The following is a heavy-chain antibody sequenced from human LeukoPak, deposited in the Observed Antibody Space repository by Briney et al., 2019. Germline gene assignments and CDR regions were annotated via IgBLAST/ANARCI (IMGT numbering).Heavy chain of an antibody. CDR1: GYTFTSYG. J-gene: IGHJ5*02. V-gene: IGHV1-18*01. CDR3: AYLGLWFGEIPNWFDP. CDR2: ISAYNGNT. D-gene: IGHD3-10*01. Sequence: ASVKVSCKASGYTFTSYGISWVRQAPGQGLEWMGWISAYNGNTNYAQKPQGRVTMTTDTSTSTAYMELRSLRSDDTAVYYCAYLGLWFGEIPNWFDPWGQGTLVTVSS.